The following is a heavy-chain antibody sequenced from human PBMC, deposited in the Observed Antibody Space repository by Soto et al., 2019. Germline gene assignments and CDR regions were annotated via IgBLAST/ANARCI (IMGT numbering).Heavy chain of an antibody. V-gene: IGHV2-5*02. CDR1: GFSLSTSGVG. J-gene: IGHJ4*02. CDR3: AHGLDFGSNFEFDY. CDR2: IYWDGDK. D-gene: IGHD4-4*01. Sequence: QITLKESGPPLVKPTQTLTLTCTFSGFSLSTSGVGVGWIRQPPGKALEWLALIYWDGDKRYSPSLKNRLTITKDTSKNQVVLTMTNMDPVDTATYYCAHGLDFGSNFEFDYWGQGTLVTVSS.